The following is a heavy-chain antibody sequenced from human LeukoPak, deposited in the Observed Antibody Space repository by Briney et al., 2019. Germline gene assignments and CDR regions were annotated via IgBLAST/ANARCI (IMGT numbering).Heavy chain of an antibody. V-gene: IGHV4-59*08. CDR3: ASQYCSGGSCYLDY. J-gene: IGHJ4*02. D-gene: IGHD2-15*01. CDR2: IYYSGST. Sequence: PSETLSLTCTVPGGSISSYYWGWIRQPPGKGLEWIGYIYYSGSTNYNPSLKSRVTISVDTSKNQFSLKLSSVTAADTAVYYCASQYCSGGSCYLDYWGQGTLVTVSS. CDR1: GGSISSYY.